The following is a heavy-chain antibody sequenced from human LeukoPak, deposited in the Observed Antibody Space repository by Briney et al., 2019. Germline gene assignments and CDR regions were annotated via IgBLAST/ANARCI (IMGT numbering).Heavy chain of an antibody. CDR1: GYTFTSYD. CDR3: ARTRGRFEGATLKF. V-gene: IGHV1-8*01. D-gene: IGHD1-26*01. CDR2: MNPNSGNT. J-gene: IGHJ4*02. Sequence: ASVKVSCKASGYTFTSYDINWVRQATGQGLEWMGWMNPNSGNTGYAQKFQGRVTMTRNTSISTAYMELSSLRSEDTAVYYCARTRGRFEGATLKFWGQGTLVTVSS.